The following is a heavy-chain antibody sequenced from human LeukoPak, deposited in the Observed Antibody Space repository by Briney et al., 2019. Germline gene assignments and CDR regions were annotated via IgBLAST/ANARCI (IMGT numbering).Heavy chain of an antibody. D-gene: IGHD6-19*01. J-gene: IGHJ5*02. CDR3: AKGGGSGWYPSLNWFDP. V-gene: IGHV3-23*01. CDR1: GFTFSSYA. CDR2: ISGSGGST. Sequence: GGSLRLSCAASGFTFSSYAMSWVRQAPGKGLEWVSAISGSGGSTYYADSVKGRFTISRDNSKNTLYLQMNSLRAEDTAVYYCAKGGGSGWYPSLNWFDPWGQGTLVTVSS.